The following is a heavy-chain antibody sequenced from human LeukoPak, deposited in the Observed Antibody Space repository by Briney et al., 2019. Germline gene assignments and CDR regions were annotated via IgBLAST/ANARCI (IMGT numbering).Heavy chain of an antibody. V-gene: IGHV4-59*08. CDR2: IHYSGTT. D-gene: IGHD1-26*01. Sequence: SEPLSLTCTVSGGSISSYYWNWVRQPPGKGLEWIGYIHYSGTTNYNPSLKSRVTISVDTSKNQFSLKLSSVTAADTAVYYCARPLVRGTYDAFNIWGRGTMVTVSS. J-gene: IGHJ3*02. CDR3: ARPLVRGTYDAFNI. CDR1: GGSISSYY.